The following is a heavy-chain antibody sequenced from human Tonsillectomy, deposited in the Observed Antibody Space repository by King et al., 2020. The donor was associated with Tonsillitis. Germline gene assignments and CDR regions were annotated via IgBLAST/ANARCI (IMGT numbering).Heavy chain of an antibody. D-gene: IGHD6-19*01. CDR1: GGSISSYY. CDR3: ARSLPHSSGLYGAFDY. CDR2: IYYTGSA. Sequence: QLQESGPGLVKPSETLSLTCTVSGGSISSYYWSWIRQPPGKGLEWIGYIYYTGSANYNPSLKGRVTISVDTSKNQFSLKLSSVTAADTAVYYCARSLPHSSGLYGAFDYWGQGTLVTVSS. V-gene: IGHV4-59*01. J-gene: IGHJ4*02.